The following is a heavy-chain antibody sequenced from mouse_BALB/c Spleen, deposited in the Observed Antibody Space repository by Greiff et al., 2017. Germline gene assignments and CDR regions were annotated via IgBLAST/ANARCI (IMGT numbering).Heavy chain of an antibody. Sequence: VQLKESGAELVKPGASVKLSCTASGFNIKDTYMHWVKQRPEQGLEWIGRIDPANGNTKYDPKFQGKATITADTSSNTAYLQLSSLTSEDTAVYYCAREGDGYAMDYWGQGTSVTVSS. CDR1: GFNIKDTY. J-gene: IGHJ4*01. V-gene: IGHV14-3*02. CDR2: IDPANGNT. D-gene: IGHD2-3*01. CDR3: AREGDGYAMDY.